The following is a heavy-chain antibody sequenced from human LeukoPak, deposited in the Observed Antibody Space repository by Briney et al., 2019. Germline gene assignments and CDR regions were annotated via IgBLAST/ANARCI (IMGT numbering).Heavy chain of an antibody. CDR1: GFTFCSHV. CDR3: AKERSYTLAVLDS. D-gene: IGHD6-19*01. CDR2: ISGGGGST. Sequence: GGSLGLSCAAPGFTFCSHVLTWVRQAPGKGLEWVSGISGGGGSTYYADSVKGRFTISRDNSKNTLYLQMNSLRADDTAVYYCAKERSYTLAVLDSWGQGTLVTVSS. V-gene: IGHV3-23*01. J-gene: IGHJ5*01.